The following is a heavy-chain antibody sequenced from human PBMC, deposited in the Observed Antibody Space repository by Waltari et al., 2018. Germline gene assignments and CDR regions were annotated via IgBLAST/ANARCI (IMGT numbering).Heavy chain of an antibody. J-gene: IGHJ4*02. CDR1: GFTFSSYW. V-gene: IGHV3-7*01. D-gene: IGHD1-26*01. CDR2: IKQDGSEK. CDR3: ARPGGGSYHYFDY. Sequence: EVQLVESGGCLVQPGGSLRLSCAASGFTFSSYWMSWVRQAPGKGLEWVANIKQDGSEKYYVDSVKGRFTISRDNAKNSLYLQMNSLRAEDTAVYYCARPGGGSYHYFDYWGQGTLVTVSS.